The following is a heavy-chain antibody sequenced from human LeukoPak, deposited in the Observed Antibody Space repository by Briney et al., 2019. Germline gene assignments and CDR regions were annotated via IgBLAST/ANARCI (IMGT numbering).Heavy chain of an antibody. Sequence: GGSLRLSCAASGFTFSSYGMHWVRQAPGKGLEWVAFIRYDGSNKYYADSVKGRFTISRDNSKNTLYLQMNSLRAEDTAVYYCAKDSSDSSAYYFDYWGQGTLVTVSS. J-gene: IGHJ4*02. CDR2: IRYDGSNK. CDR3: AKDSSDSSAYYFDY. V-gene: IGHV3-30*02. D-gene: IGHD3-22*01. CDR1: GFTFSSYG.